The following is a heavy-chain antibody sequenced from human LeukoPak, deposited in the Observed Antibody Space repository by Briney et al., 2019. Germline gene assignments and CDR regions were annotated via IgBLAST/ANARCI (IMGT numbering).Heavy chain of an antibody. CDR3: ARVRLGRGLDY. Sequence: SETLSLTCTVSGDSISSSYWGWIWHPAGKGLEWIGRIHTRWSTYYSPSLKIRVTMSVDTSTNHFSLKLSSVTAADTAMYYCARVRLGRGLDYWGQGTLVTVSS. CDR2: IHTRWST. CDR1: GDSISSSY. D-gene: IGHD6-19*01. V-gene: IGHV4-4*07. J-gene: IGHJ4*02.